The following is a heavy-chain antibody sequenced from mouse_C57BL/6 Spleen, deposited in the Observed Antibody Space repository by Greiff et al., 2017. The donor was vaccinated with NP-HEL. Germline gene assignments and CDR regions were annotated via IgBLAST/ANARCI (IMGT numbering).Heavy chain of an antibody. V-gene: IGHV6-3*01. CDR3: PTLDSNFFAY. CDR1: GFTFSNYW. J-gene: IGHJ3*01. D-gene: IGHD2-5*01. CDR2: IRLKSDNYAT. Sequence: EVKLQESGGGLVQPGGSMKLSCVASGFTFSNYWMNWVRQSTEKGLEWVAQIRLKSDNYATHYAESVKGRLTISRDDSTSSVYLQMNNLRAEDIGMYYCPTLDSNFFAYWGQGTLLTVSA.